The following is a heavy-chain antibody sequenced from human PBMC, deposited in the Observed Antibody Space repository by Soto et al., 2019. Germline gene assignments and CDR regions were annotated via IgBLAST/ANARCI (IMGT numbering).Heavy chain of an antibody. J-gene: IGHJ4*02. CDR1: GKNFYNNW. CDR3: ATHGEINMLRGDPGFDY. D-gene: IGHD3-10*01. V-gene: IGHV5-51*01. CDR2: IYLAYSQT. Sequence: ESLKISCRGSGKNFYNNWIGWVRQMPGKGLEWMAMIYLAYSQTKYSPSFQGQVTISADKSISTAYLQWSTLKASDTAMYYCATHGEINMLRGDPGFDYWGQGTLVTVSS.